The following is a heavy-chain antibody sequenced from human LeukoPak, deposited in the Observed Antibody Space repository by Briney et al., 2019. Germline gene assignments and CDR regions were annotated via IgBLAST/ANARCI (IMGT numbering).Heavy chain of an antibody. CDR2: IKQDGNDK. D-gene: IGHD3-10*01. V-gene: IGHV3-7*01. CDR1: GFTFRSFS. J-gene: IGHJ4*02. CDR3: ANLPLVRGVILAVVY. Sequence: TGGSLRLSCEASGFTFRSFSMSWVRQAPGKGLEWVGNIKQDGNDKYYVDSVKGRFTISRDNAKNSVYLQMNSLRAEDSAVYYCANLPLVRGVILAVVYWGQGTLVTVSS.